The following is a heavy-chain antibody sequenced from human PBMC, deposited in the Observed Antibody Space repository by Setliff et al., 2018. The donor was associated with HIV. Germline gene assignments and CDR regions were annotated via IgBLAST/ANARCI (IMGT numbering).Heavy chain of an antibody. CDR2: IYYSGTT. J-gene: IGHJ4*02. V-gene: IGHV4-59*01. CDR3: VTKSNSVAGGFDY. Sequence: SETLSLTCTVSGGSINSYYWSWIRQPPGKGLEWIGYIYYSGTTNYNPSLKSRVTISVDTSNNQFSLKLSSLTAADTAVYYCVTKSNSVAGGFDYWGQGTLVTVSS. D-gene: IGHD4-4*01. CDR1: GGSINSYY.